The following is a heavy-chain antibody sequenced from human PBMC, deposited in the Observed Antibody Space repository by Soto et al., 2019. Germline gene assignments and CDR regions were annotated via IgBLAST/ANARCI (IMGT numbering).Heavy chain of an antibody. D-gene: IGHD1-1*01. Sequence: PSETLSLTCTVSGGSISSYYWSWIRQPPGKGLEWIGYIYYSGSTNYNPSLKSRVTISVDTSKNQFSLKLSSVTAADTAVYYCARRYNWNDAEDYWGQGTLVTVSS. J-gene: IGHJ4*02. CDR1: GGSISSYY. CDR2: IYYSGST. V-gene: IGHV4-59*01. CDR3: ARRYNWNDAEDY.